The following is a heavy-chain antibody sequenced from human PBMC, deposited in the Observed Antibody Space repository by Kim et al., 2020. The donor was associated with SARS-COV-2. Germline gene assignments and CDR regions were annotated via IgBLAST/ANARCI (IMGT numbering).Heavy chain of an antibody. CDR2: IYYSGST. V-gene: IGHV4-31*03. Sequence: SETLSLTCTVSGGSISSGGYYWSWIRQHPGKGLEWIGYIYYSGSTYYNPSLKSRVTISVDTSKNQFSLKLSSVTAADTAVYYCARVGSGKWFGEVLHIDYWGQGTLVTVSS. CDR3: ARVGSGKWFGEVLHIDY. J-gene: IGHJ4*02. D-gene: IGHD3-10*01. CDR1: GGSISSGGYY.